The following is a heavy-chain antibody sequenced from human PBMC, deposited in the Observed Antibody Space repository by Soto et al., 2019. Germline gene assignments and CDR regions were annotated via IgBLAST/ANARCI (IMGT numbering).Heavy chain of an antibody. V-gene: IGHV4-30-2*01. Sequence: QLQLQESGSGLVKPSQTLSLTCAVSGGSISSGGYSWSWIRQPPGKGLEWIGYIYHSGSTYYNPSLESRVTRSVARSKNQFSRKLSSVTAADTAVYYCARDLGENWYFDLWGRGTLVTVSS. CDR1: GGSISSGGYS. J-gene: IGHJ2*01. CDR2: IYHSGST. D-gene: IGHD2-21*01. CDR3: ARDLGENWYFDL.